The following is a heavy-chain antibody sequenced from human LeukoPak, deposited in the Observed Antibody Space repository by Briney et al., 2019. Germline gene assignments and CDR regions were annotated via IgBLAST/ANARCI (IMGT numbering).Heavy chain of an antibody. CDR3: ARDPRVTYDSSGYYDY. V-gene: IGHV3-30*02. J-gene: IGHJ4*02. D-gene: IGHD3-22*01. Sequence: PGGSLRLSCAASGFTFSSYGMHWVRQAPGKGLEWVAFIRYDGSNKYYADSVKGRFTISRDNSKNTLYLQMNSLRAEDTALYYCARDPRVTYDSSGYYDYWGQGTLVTVSS. CDR1: GFTFSSYG. CDR2: IRYDGSNK.